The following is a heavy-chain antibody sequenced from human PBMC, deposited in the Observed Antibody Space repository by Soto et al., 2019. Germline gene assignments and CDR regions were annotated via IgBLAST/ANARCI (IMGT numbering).Heavy chain of an antibody. CDR3: AKDVAARPPGIEATPSSPNDY. CDR2: ISGSGGST. Sequence: EVQLLESGGGLVQPGGSLRLSWAASGFTFSSYAMSWVRQAPGKGLDWVSAISGSGGSTYYADSVKGRFTISRDNSKNTLYLQMNSLRAEDTAVYYCAKDVAARPPGIEATPSSPNDYWGQGTLVTVSS. CDR1: GFTFSSYA. D-gene: IGHD6-6*01. V-gene: IGHV3-23*01. J-gene: IGHJ4*02.